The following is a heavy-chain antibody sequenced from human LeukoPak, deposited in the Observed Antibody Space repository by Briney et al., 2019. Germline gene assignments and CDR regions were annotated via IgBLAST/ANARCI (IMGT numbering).Heavy chain of an antibody. CDR3: ARGRYCSGSSCLDYYYYGMDV. D-gene: IGHD2-15*01. CDR2: INHSGST. J-gene: IGHJ6*02. CDR1: GGSFSGYY. V-gene: IGHV4-34*01. Sequence: SETLSLTCAVYGGSFSGYYWSWIRQPPGKGLEWIGEINHSGSTNYNPSLKSRVTISVDTSKNQFSLKLSSVTAADTAVYYCARGRYCSGSSCLDYYYYGMDVWGQGTTVTVSS.